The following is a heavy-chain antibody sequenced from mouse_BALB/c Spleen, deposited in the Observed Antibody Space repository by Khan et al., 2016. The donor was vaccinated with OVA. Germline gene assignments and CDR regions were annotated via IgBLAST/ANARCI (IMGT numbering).Heavy chain of an antibody. V-gene: IGHV5-6*01. J-gene: IGHJ3*01. D-gene: IGHD1-1*01. CDR1: GFTFSTYG. Sequence: VQLKESGGDLVKPEGSLKLSCAASGFTFSTYGMSWVRQTPDKRLEWVATVSTGGSYTYYPDSVKGRFTISRDNAKNTLYLQMNGLKSEDTAMFYCTRLAYYYGSEGFAYWGQGTLVTVSA. CDR3: TRLAYYYGSEGFAY. CDR2: VSTGGSYT.